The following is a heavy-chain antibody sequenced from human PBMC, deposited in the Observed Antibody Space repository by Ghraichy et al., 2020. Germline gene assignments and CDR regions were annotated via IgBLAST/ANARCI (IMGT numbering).Heavy chain of an antibody. V-gene: IGHV4-4*07. CDR3: ASHGYLNYFDY. CDR2: IYTSGSN. CDR1: GGSISSYY. J-gene: IGHJ4*02. D-gene: IGHD3-22*01. Sequence: SQTLSLTCTVSGGSISSYYWSWIRQPAGKGLEWIGRIYTSGSNNYNPSLKSRVTMSVDTSKNQFSLKLSSVTAADTAVYYCASHGYLNYFDYWGQGTLVTVSS.